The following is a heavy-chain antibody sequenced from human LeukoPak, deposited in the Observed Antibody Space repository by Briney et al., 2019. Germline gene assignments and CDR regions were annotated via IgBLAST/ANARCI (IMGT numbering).Heavy chain of an antibody. CDR3: ARAPNSIRHDYPNRVFDY. V-gene: IGHV4-34*01. CDR1: GGSLSGYY. Sequence: SETLSLTCAVYGGSLSGYYWSWIRQPPGKGLEWIGEINHSGSTNYNPSLKSRVTISVDTSKNQFSLKLSSVTAADTAVYYCARAPNSIRHDYPNRVFDYWGQGTLVTVSS. CDR2: INHSGST. J-gene: IGHJ4*02. D-gene: IGHD4-11*01.